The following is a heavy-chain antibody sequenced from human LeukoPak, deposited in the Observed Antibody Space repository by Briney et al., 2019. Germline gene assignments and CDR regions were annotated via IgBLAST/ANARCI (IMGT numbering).Heavy chain of an antibody. J-gene: IGHJ4*02. CDR1: GGTFSSYA. CDR2: IIPILGIA. Sequence: SVKVSCKASGGTFSSYAISWVRQAPGQGLEWMGRIIPILGIANYAQKFQGRVTITADKSTSAAYMELSSLRSEDTAVYYCARDVNYGDSNFDYWGQGTLVTVSS. V-gene: IGHV1-69*04. CDR3: ARDVNYGDSNFDY. D-gene: IGHD4-17*01.